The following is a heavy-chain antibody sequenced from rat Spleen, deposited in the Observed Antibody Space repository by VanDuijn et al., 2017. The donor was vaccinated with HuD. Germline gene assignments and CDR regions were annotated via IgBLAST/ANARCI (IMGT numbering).Heavy chain of an antibody. D-gene: IGHD4-2*01. V-gene: IGHV2-1*01. J-gene: IGHJ2*01. CDR2: IQSGGNT. CDR1: GFSLNTYD. Sequence: QVQLKESGPGLVQPSQTLSLNCTVSGFSLNTYDVDWVRQPPGKGLEWMGRIQSGGNTEYNSAVKSRLSSSRDTTKSQLFLKMNSMQTEDTAMYFCPRLEYWGHGVMVTVSS. CDR3: PRLEY.